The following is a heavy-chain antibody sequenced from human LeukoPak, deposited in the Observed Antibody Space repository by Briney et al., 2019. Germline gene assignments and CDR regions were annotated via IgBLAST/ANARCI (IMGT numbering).Heavy chain of an antibody. D-gene: IGHD6-13*01. Sequence: PSETLSLTCAVSGGSISSGGYSWSWIRQPPGKGLEWIGYIYHSGSTYYNPSLKSRVTISVDTSKNQFSLKLSSVTAADTAVYYCARRYTSSWYLDYWGQGTLVTVSS. CDR3: ARRYTSSWYLDY. CDR2: IYHSGST. V-gene: IGHV4-30-2*03. J-gene: IGHJ4*02. CDR1: GGSISSGGYS.